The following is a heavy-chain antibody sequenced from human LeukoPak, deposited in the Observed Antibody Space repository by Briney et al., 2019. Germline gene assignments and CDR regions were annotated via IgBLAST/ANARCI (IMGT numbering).Heavy chain of an antibody. CDR3: ATNFGAYYYDTSGYYDF. CDR2: ISGDGGST. V-gene: IGHV3-43*02. CDR1: GFTFDDYA. J-gene: IGHJ4*02. Sequence: GGSLRLSCAASGFTFDDYAMHWVRQAPGKGLEWVSLISGDGGSTYYADSVKGRFTISRDNSKNSLYLQMNSLRTEDTAFYYCATNFGAYYYDTSGYYDFWGQGTLVTVSS. D-gene: IGHD3-22*01.